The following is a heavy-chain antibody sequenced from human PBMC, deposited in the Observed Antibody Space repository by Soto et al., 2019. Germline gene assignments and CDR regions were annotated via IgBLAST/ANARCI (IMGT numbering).Heavy chain of an antibody. CDR2: ISAYNGNT. V-gene: IGHV1-18*01. CDR3: ARDSSGWYI. Sequence: QVQLVQSGAEVKKPGPPGKVSCKAPGSPFTGFVITWVRQPPGQGLEWMGWISAYNGNTNYAQKLQGRVTMTTDTSTSTAYMELRSLRSDDTAVYYCARDSSGWYIWGQGTLVTVSS. D-gene: IGHD6-19*01. J-gene: IGHJ4*02. CDR1: GSPFTGFV.